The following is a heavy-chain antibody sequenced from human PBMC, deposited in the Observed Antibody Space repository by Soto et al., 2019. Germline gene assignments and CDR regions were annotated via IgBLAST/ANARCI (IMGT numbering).Heavy chain of an antibody. CDR1: GYTFTSYG. D-gene: IGHD6-13*01. J-gene: IGHJ5*02. V-gene: IGHV1-3*01. CDR2: INAANGDT. CDR3: VRRHVSATGIDWFDP. Sequence: ASVKVSCKASGYTFTSYGIHWVRQAPGQRLEWMGWINAANGDTKYSPKFQGRVTITRDTSASTAYMELSSLRSEDAAVYYCVRRHVSATGIDWFDPWGQGTLVTVSS.